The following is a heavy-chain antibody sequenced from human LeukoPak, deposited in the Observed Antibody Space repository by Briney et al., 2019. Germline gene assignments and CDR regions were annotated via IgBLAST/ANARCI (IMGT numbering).Heavy chain of an antibody. CDR2: IIPIFGTA. V-gene: IGHV1-69*13. J-gene: IGHJ6*03. CDR1: GGTFSSYA. Sequence: ASVKVSCKASGGTFSSYAISWVRQAPGQGLEWMGGIIPIFGTANYAQKFQGRVTITADESTSTAYMELSSLRSEDTAVYYCAREAVVAATVDYYYMDVWGKGTTVTISS. CDR3: AREAVVAATVDYYYMDV. D-gene: IGHD2-15*01.